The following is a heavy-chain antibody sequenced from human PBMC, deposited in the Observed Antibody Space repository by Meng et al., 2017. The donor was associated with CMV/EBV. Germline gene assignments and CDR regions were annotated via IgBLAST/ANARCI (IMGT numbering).Heavy chain of an antibody. Sequence: AASGLTFSGYALSWVRQAPGKGLEWVSTISGSGGTTYYADSVKGRFTISRDNSKNTLYLQMNSLRGEDTAVYYCAKGLIGLGAFDVWGQGTMVTVSS. CDR2: ISGSGGTT. V-gene: IGHV3-23*01. D-gene: IGHD3-16*02. J-gene: IGHJ3*01. CDR1: GLTFSGYA. CDR3: AKGLIGLGAFDV.